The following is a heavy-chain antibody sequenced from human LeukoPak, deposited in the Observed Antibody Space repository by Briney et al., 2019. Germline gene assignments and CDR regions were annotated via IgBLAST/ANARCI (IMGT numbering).Heavy chain of an antibody. CDR1: GGSFSDHS. CDR2: INHGGST. Sequence: SETLSLTCAVYGGSFSDHSWIWIRQPPGKGLEWIGEINHGGSTTYNPPLKSRVTISVDTSKNQFSLKLRSVTAADTAVYYCARGGRGVPTARRFKFGDRFDPWGPGTLVTASS. CDR3: ARGGRGVPTARRFKFGDRFDP. D-gene: IGHD2-2*01. V-gene: IGHV4-34*01. J-gene: IGHJ5*02.